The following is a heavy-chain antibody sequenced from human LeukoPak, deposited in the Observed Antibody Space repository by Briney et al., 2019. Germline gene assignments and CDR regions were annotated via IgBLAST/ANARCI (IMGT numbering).Heavy chain of an antibody. J-gene: IGHJ4*02. V-gene: IGHV1-18*01. D-gene: IGHD2-2*01. CDR2: ISGNNDNP. Sequence: ASVKVSCKTSGYTFSNFGISWVRQAPGQGLEWMGWISGNNDNPNYGQKFRGRFTVTTDSSTSTAYMELRNLRSDDTAVYYCARDGTSTDDYWGQGTLVTVSS. CDR3: ARDGTSTDDY. CDR1: GYTFSNFG.